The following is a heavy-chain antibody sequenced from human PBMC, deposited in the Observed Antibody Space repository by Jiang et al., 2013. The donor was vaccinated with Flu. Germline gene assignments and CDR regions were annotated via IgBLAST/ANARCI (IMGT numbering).Heavy chain of an antibody. V-gene: IGHV1-18*04. Sequence: SYGISWVRQAPGQGLEWMGWISAYNGNTNYAQKLQGRVTMTTDTSTSTAYMELRSLRSDDTAVYYCARTGEGYWYFDLWGRGTLVTVSS. CDR3: ARTGEGYWYFDL. CDR1: SYG. J-gene: IGHJ2*01. CDR2: ISAYNGNT. D-gene: IGHD7-27*01.